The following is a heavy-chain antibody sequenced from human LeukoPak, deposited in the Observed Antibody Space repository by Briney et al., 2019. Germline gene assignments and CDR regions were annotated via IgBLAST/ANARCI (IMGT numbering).Heavy chain of an antibody. J-gene: IGHJ4*02. D-gene: IGHD3-10*01. CDR3: ARAVYGELFSY. V-gene: IGHV3-48*03. CDR2: ISRSGSTI. Sequence: GGSLRLSCAASGFTFSSYEMNWVRQAPGKGLEWIGYISRSGSTIYYADPLKGRFTISRDNAKNPLYLQMNSRGAEDTAVYYCARAVYGELFSYWGQGTLVTVS. CDR1: GFTFSSYE.